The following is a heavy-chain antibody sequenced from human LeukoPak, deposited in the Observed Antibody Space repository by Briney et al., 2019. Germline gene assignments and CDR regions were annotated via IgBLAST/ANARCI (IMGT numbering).Heavy chain of an antibody. Sequence: SETLSLTCTVSGGSISSYYWSWIRQPAGKGLEWIGRIHTSGSTNYNPSLKSRVTMSVDTSKNQFSLKLSSVTAADTAVYYCARAILSGVGDAFDIWGQGTMVTVSS. CDR3: ARAILSGVGDAFDI. D-gene: IGHD7-27*01. CDR2: IHTSGST. CDR1: GGSISSYY. V-gene: IGHV4-4*07. J-gene: IGHJ3*02.